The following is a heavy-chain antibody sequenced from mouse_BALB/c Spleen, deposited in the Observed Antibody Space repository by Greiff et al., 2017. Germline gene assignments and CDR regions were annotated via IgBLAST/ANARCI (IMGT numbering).Heavy chain of an antibody. Sequence: VKLMESGPGLVQPSQSLSITCTVSGFSLTSYGVHWVRQSPGKGLEWLGVIWSGGSTDYNAAFISRLSISKDNSKSQVFFKMNSLQANDTAIYYCAIYYRYDGAWFAYWGQGTLVTVSA. D-gene: IGHD2-14*01. CDR2: IWSGGST. V-gene: IGHV2-2*02. CDR1: GFSLTSYG. CDR3: AIYYRYDGAWFAY. J-gene: IGHJ3*01.